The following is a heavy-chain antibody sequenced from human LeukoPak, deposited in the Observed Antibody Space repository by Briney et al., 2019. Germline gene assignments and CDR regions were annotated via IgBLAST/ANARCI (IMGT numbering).Heavy chain of an antibody. D-gene: IGHD3-3*01. CDR3: ARHQSGRRYDALDV. J-gene: IGHJ3*01. V-gene: IGHV5-51*01. Sequence: GESLKISCKTSGYSFTTYWIDWVRQMHGRGLEWMGIIYPGDSDTTYSPSFQGQVTISVDKSTSTAYLQWTSLKASDTAMYYCARHQSGRRYDALDVWGQGTMVTVSS. CDR2: IYPGDSDT. CDR1: GYSFTTYW.